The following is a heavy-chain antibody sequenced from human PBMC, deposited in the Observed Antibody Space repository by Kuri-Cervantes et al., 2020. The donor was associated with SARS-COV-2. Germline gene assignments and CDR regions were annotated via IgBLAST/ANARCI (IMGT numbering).Heavy chain of an antibody. CDR3: ARDRGNYYGMDV. J-gene: IGHJ6*02. V-gene: IGHV3-23*01. CDR1: GFAFSDYF. D-gene: IGHD3-10*01. CDR2: ISGSGGST. Sequence: GESLKISCAASGFAFSDYFMHWIRQAPGRGLEWVSAISGSGGSTYYADSVKGRFTISRDNSKNTLYLQMNSLRAEDTAVYYCARDRGNYYGMDVWGQGTTVTVSS.